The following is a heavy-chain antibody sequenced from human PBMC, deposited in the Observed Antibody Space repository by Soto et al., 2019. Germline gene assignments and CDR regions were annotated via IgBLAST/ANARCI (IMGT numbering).Heavy chain of an antibody. D-gene: IGHD2-2*01. J-gene: IGHJ4*02. V-gene: IGHV3-53*01. CDR2: IYSGGST. CDR1: GFTVSSNY. CDR3: ARGTLGGSSTSCFDY. Sequence: GGSLRLSCAASGFTVSSNYMSWVRQAPGKGLEWVSVIYSGGSTYYADSVKGRFTISRDNSKNTLYLQMNSLRAEDTAVYYCARGTLGGSSTSCFDYWGQGTLVTVSS.